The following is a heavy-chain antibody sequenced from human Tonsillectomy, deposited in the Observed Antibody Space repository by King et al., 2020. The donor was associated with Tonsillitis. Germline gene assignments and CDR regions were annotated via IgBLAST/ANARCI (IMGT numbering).Heavy chain of an antibody. CDR2: IQFDGTKK. V-gene: IGHV3-30*02. Sequence: VQLVQSGGGVVQPGGSLRVSCEASGFTFSNHGMHWGRQAPDKGLEWVAFIQFDGTKKYYADSVKGRFTISRDNSKNTLYLQMNSLRAGDTAVYYCAKDTFNPVVVRAYYGMDVWGQGTTVTVSS. CDR1: GFTFSNHG. CDR3: AKDTFNPVVVRAYYGMDV. D-gene: IGHD2-15*01. J-gene: IGHJ6*02.